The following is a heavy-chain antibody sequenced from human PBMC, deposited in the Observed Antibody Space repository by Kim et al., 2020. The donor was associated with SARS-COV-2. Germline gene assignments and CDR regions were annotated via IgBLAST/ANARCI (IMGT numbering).Heavy chain of an antibody. CDR3: ARDFTVTTADYYYYYGMDV. V-gene: IGHV4-4*02. CDR1: GGSISSSNW. Sequence: SETLSLTCAVSGGSISSSNWWSWVRQPPGKGLEWIGEIYHSGSTNYNPSLKSRVTISVDKSKNQFSLKLSSGTAADTAAYYCARDFTVTTADYYYYYGMDVWGQGTTVTVSS. D-gene: IGHD4-17*01. J-gene: IGHJ6*02. CDR2: IYHSGST.